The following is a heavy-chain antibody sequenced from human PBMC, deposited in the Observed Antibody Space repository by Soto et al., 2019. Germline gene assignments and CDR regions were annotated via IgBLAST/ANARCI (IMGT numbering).Heavy chain of an antibody. CDR1: GFTFNNYA. J-gene: IGHJ4*02. D-gene: IGHD3-16*01. CDR3: VTDYDAKGWGTY. CDR2: ISCDGSNK. Sequence: GGSLRLSCAASGFTFNNYAMHWVRQAPGKGLEWVALISCDGSNKYYADSVKGRFTISRDNSKNTLYLQMNSLRAEDTAVYYCVTDYDAKGWGTYWGQGNLVTVSS. V-gene: IGHV3-30-3*01.